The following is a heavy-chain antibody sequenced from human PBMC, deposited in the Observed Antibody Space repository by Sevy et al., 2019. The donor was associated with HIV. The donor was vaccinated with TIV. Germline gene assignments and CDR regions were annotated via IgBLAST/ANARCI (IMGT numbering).Heavy chain of an antibody. J-gene: IGHJ4*02. D-gene: IGHD6-19*01. CDR3: ARDIRVSGWFFFDY. CDR2: IYSGGST. CDR1: GFTVSSNY. V-gene: IGHV3-53*01. Sequence: GGCLRLSCAASGFTVSSNYMSWVRQAPGKGLEWVSVIYSGGSTYYADSVKGRFTISRDNSKNTLYLQMNSLRAEDTAVYYCARDIRVSGWFFFDYWGQGTLVTVSS.